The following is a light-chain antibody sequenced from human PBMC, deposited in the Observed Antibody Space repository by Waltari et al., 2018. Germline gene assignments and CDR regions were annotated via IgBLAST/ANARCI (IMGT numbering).Light chain of an antibody. CDR2: EVI. CDR1: SSDVGAYDY. J-gene: IGLJ1*01. V-gene: IGLV2-14*01. CDR3: SSFTTSSTQV. Sequence: QSALTQPASVSGSPGHSITISCTGTSSDVGAYDYVPWYQQYPGKAPKLMIFEVINRPSGASIRFSGSKSVNTASLTVSWLLPEDEADYYCSSFTTSSTQVFGTGTKVTVL.